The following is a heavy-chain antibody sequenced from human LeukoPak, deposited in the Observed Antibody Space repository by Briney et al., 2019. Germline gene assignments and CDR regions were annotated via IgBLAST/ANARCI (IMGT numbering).Heavy chain of an antibody. J-gene: IGHJ4*02. CDR1: GFTFSDHY. CDR2: ISSSGSNI. Sequence: GGSLRLSCAASGFTFSDHYMSWIRQAPGKGLEWVSYISSSGSNIYYVDSVKGRFAISRDNAKNSLSLQMNSLRAEDTAVYYCARNTGELDYWGQGTLVTVSS. D-gene: IGHD7-27*01. CDR3: ARNTGELDY. V-gene: IGHV3-11*01.